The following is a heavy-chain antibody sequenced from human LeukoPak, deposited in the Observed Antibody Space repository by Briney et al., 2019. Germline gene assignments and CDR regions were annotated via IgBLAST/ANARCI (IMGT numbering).Heavy chain of an antibody. D-gene: IGHD3-22*01. V-gene: IGHV4-59*01. CDR1: GGSISSYY. CDR2: IYYSGST. J-gene: IGHJ4*02. Sequence: SETLSLTCTVSGGSISSYYWSWIRQPPGKGLEWIGYIYYSGSTNYNPSLKSRVTISVDTSKNQFSLKLSSVTAADTAVYYCARDSGMTMIVVSEGYFDYWGQGTLVTVSS. CDR3: ARDSGMTMIVVSEGYFDY.